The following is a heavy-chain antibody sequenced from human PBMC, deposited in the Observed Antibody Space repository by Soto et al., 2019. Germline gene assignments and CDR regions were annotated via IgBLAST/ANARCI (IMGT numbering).Heavy chain of an antibody. V-gene: IGHV3-30-3*01. CDR2: ISYDGSNK. Sequence: GGSLRLSCAASGFTFSSYAMNWVRQAPGKGLEWVAVISYDGSNKYYADSVKGRVTISRDNSKNTLYLQMNSLRAEDTAVYYCAREGLPTDYEGGYFDYWGQGTLVTVSS. D-gene: IGHD4-17*01. J-gene: IGHJ4*02. CDR1: GFTFSSYA. CDR3: AREGLPTDYEGGYFDY.